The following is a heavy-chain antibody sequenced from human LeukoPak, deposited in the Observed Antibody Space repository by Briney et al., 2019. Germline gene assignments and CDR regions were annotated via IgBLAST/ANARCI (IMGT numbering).Heavy chain of an antibody. D-gene: IGHD3-3*01. CDR3: ATYWGGYYHPFDY. CDR1: GYTLTELS. CDR2: FDLEDGET. Sequence: ASVKVSCKVSGYTLTELSMHWVRQAPGKGLEWMGGFDLEDGETIYAQKFQGRVTMTEDTSTDTAYMELSSLRSEDTAVYYCATYWGGYYHPFDYWGQGTLVTVSS. V-gene: IGHV1-24*01. J-gene: IGHJ4*02.